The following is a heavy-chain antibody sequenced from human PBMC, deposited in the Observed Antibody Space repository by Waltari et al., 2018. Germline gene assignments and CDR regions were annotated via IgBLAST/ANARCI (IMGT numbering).Heavy chain of an antibody. CDR1: GGSFSGYY. V-gene: IGHV4-34*01. CDR3: ARGPEQQLVLHDAFDI. CDR2: INHSGST. J-gene: IGHJ3*02. D-gene: IGHD6-13*01. Sequence: QVQLQQWGAGLLKPSETLSLTCAVYGGSFSGYYWSWIRQPPGKGLEWIGEINHSGSTNYHPSLKSRVTISVDTSKNQFSLKLSSVTAADTAVYYCARGPEQQLVLHDAFDIWGQGTMVTVSS.